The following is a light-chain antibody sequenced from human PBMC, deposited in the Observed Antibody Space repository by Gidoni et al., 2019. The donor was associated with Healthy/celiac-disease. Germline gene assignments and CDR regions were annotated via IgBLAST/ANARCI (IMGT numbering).Light chain of an antibody. J-gene: IGLJ3*02. CDR1: SSNIGAGYD. CDR3: QSYDSSLSGSKV. CDR2: CNS. Sequence: QSVLTQPPSVPGAPGQRVTISCTGSSSNIGAGYDVHWYPQLPGTAPKLLIYCNSNRPSGVPDRFSGSKSGTSASLAITGLQAEDEADYYCQSYDSSLSGSKVFGGGTKLTVL. V-gene: IGLV1-40*01.